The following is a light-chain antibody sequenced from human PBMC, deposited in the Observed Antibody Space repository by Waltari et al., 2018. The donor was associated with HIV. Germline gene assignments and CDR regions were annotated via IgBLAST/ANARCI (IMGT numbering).Light chain of an antibody. J-gene: IGLJ2*01. V-gene: IGLV3-21*02. CDR2: DDS. CDR3: QVWDIISGHRRLV. Sequence: SYVLTQPPSVSVAPGHTSRITCGGNNIASKSVHWYKRPPGQAPVLVLYDDSDRPSGIPERFSGSNSGDLAALTINRVEVGDEADYFCQVWDIISGHRRLVFGGGTKLTVL. CDR1: NIASKS.